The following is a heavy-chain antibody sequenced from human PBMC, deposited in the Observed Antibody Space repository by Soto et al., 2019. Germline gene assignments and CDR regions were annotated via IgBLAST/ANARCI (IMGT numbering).Heavy chain of an antibody. CDR3: ARRGPGTYFDY. J-gene: IGHJ4*02. D-gene: IGHD1-1*01. Sequence: EVQLLDSGGGLVQPGGSLRLSCAASGFTFSSYAMNWVRQAPGKGLEWVSVISGSGDSTYYADSVKGRFTISRDNSKKTLYLQMNSLRTEDTAVYYCARRGPGTYFDYWGQGTVVTVSS. CDR2: ISGSGDST. CDR1: GFTFSSYA. V-gene: IGHV3-23*01.